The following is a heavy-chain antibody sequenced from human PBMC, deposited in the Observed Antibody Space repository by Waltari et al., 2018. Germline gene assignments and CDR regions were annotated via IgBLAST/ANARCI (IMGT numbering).Heavy chain of an antibody. CDR3: ARGVRGVLKYYFDY. J-gene: IGHJ4*02. V-gene: IGHV4-59*01. D-gene: IGHD3-10*01. Sequence: QVQLQESGPGLVKPSETLSLTCTVSGGSISSYYWSWIRQPPGKGLEWIGYIYYSGRTNYTPSLMSRVTISVDTSKNQFSLKLSSVTAADTDVYYCARGVRGVLKYYFDYWGQGTLVTVSS. CDR2: IYYSGRT. CDR1: GGSISSYY.